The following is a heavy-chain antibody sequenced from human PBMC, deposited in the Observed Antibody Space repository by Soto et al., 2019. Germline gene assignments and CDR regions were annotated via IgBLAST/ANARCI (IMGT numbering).Heavy chain of an antibody. Sequence: EVQLVESGGGLVQPGGSLRLSCAASGFTFSSYWMSWVRQAPGKGLEWGANIKQDGSEKYYVDSVKGRFTISRDNAKNSLYLQMNSLRAEDTAVYYCARDKTRSGRIWGNWFDPWGQGTLVTVSS. CDR3: ARDKTRSGRIWGNWFDP. CDR1: GFTFSSYW. V-gene: IGHV3-7*01. J-gene: IGHJ5*02. CDR2: IKQDGSEK. D-gene: IGHD3-10*01.